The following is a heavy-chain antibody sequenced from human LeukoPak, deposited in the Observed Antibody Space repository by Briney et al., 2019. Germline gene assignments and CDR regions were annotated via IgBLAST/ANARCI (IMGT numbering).Heavy chain of an antibody. Sequence: SETLSLTCAVYGGSFSGYYWSWIRQPPRKGLEWIGEINHSGSTNYNPSLKSRVTISVDTSKKQFSLKLSSVTAADSAVYYCARDRYYYDSSAYYYRFDPWGQGTLVTVSS. V-gene: IGHV4-34*01. CDR1: GGSFSGYY. CDR2: INHSGST. J-gene: IGHJ5*02. D-gene: IGHD3-22*01. CDR3: ARDRYYYDSSAYYYRFDP.